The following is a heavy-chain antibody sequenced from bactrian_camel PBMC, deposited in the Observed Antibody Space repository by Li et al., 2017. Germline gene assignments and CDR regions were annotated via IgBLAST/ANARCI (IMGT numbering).Heavy chain of an antibody. CDR3: ATISPCAGTYCAGGICLTTEGDKYNN. CDR1: GYTYSGMC. Sequence: HVQLVESGGGSVQAGGSLRLSCSASGYTYSGMCMAWFRQAPGKEREEVAHIDSKGIMTYAKSVEGRFTISRVNAKNLYLQMNRLEPEDTAMYFCATISPCAGTYCAGGICLTTEGDKYNNWGQGTQVTVS. CDR2: IDSKGIMT. J-gene: IGHJ4*01. V-gene: IGHV3S6*01. D-gene: IGHD2*01.